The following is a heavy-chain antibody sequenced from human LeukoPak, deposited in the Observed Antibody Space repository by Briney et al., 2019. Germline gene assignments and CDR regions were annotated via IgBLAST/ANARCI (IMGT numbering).Heavy chain of an antibody. CDR3: AKAPSGSYTSWVY. V-gene: IGHV3-23*01. D-gene: IGHD1-26*01. Sequence: GGSLRLSCAASGFTFSSYAMSGVRQAPGKGLEGVSAISGSGGSTYYADSVKGRFTISRDNSKNTLYLQMNSLRAEDTAVYYCAKAPSGSYTSWVYWGQGTLVTVSS. CDR2: ISGSGGST. CDR1: GFTFSSYA. J-gene: IGHJ4*02.